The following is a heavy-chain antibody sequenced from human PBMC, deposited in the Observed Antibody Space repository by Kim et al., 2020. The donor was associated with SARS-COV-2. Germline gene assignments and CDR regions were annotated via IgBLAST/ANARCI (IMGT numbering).Heavy chain of an antibody. Sequence: GGSLRLSCAASGFTFSSYAMSWVRQAPGKGLEWVSAISGSAGSTYYADSVKGRFTTSRDNSKSTLYLQMNSLRAEDTAVYYCAKRGVATGTSIGKFDYWGQGTLVTVSS. CDR1: GFTFSSYA. CDR2: ISGSAGST. J-gene: IGHJ4*02. CDR3: AKRGVATGTSIGKFDY. V-gene: IGHV3-23*01. D-gene: IGHD6-13*01.